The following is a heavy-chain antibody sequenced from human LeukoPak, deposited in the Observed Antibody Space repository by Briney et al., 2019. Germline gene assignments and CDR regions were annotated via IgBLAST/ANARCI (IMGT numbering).Heavy chain of an antibody. J-gene: IGHJ2*01. CDR3: ARGHCSSTSCYWYFDL. CDR2: IYYSGST. CDR1: GGSVSSGSYY. Sequence: PSETQSLTCTVSGGSVSSGSYYWSWIRQPPGKGLEWIGYIYYSGSTNYNPSLKSRVTISVDTSKNQFSLKLSSVTAADTAVYYCARGHCSSTSCYWYFDLWGRGTLVTVSS. V-gene: IGHV4-61*01. D-gene: IGHD2-2*01.